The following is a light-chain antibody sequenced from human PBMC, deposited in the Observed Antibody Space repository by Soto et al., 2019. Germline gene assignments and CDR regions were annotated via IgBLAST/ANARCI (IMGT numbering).Light chain of an antibody. CDR3: QQVYTYPYT. V-gene: IGKV1-9*01. Sequence: IQLTQSPSSLSASTGDRVTITCRASQGISSHLAWYQQKPGEAPKLLIYDASTLQSGVPSRFSGGGSETDFTLTISSLQPEDFATFYCQQVYTYPYTFGQGTKLEIK. CDR1: QGISSH. J-gene: IGKJ2*01. CDR2: DAS.